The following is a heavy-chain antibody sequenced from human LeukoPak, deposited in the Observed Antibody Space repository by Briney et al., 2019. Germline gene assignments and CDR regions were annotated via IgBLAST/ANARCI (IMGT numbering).Heavy chain of an antibody. CDR1: GGSISSSSYY. J-gene: IGHJ4*02. CDR2: IYYSGST. D-gene: IGHD3-10*01. CDR3: ARDAAMVRGVGY. V-gene: IGHV4-39*07. Sequence: SETLSLTCTVSGGSISSSSYYWGWIRQPPGKGLEWIGSIYYSGSTYYNPSLKSRVTISVDTSKNQFSLKLSSVTAADTAVYYCARDAAMVRGVGYWGQGTLVTVSS.